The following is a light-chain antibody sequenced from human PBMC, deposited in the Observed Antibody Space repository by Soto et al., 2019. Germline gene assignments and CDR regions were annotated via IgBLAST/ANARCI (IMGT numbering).Light chain of an antibody. V-gene: IGLV2-14*01. CDR1: SSGVGGYNY. CDR3: SSYTSSSTVV. Sequence: QSVLTQPASVSGSPGQSITISCTGTSSGVGGYNYVSWYQQHPGKAPKLMIYEVSNRPSGVSNRFSGSKSGNTASLTISGLQAEDEADYYCSSYTSSSTVVFGGGTQLTV. J-gene: IGLJ2*01. CDR2: EVS.